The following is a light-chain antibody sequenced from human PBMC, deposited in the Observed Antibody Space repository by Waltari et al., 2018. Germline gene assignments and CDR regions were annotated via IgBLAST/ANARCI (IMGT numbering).Light chain of an antibody. J-gene: IGKJ2*01. CDR2: VTS. CDR1: KNIGNN. Sequence: ETIMTQSPATLSVSPGERATLSCRASKNIGNNLAWYQQKPGQAPRLLIYVTSSRSTGIPGRFFGAGSGTDFTLTISSLQSEDFGVYYCQQYNEWPYTFGQGTKVDLK. CDR3: QQYNEWPYT. V-gene: IGKV3-15*01.